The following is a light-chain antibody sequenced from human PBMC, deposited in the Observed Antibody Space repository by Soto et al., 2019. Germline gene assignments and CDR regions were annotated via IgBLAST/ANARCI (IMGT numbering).Light chain of an antibody. J-gene: IGLJ1*01. V-gene: IGLV2-14*01. CDR1: HGDIGSYNR. CDR2: EVT. CDR3: SSYTNINTRACV. Sequence: SVLTPPAPVSWAPGPSIHLSFPGNHGDIGSYNRVSWYQQHPGKAPKLIIYEVTDRPSGVSNRFSGSKSGNTASLTISGLQAEDEAEYYCSSYTNINTRACVFGTGTKVTV.